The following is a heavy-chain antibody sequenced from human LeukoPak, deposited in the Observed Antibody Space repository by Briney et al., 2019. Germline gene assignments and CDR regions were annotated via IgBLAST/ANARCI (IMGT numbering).Heavy chain of an antibody. CDR1: GFPFSSYW. CDR3: ARDQGLFDF. V-gene: IGHV3-74*01. CDR2: INGDGSYT. Sequence: GGSLRLSCAASGFPFSSYWMHWVRQAPGKGLMLVSRINGDGSYTRHADSVKGRLTISRENAKNSLYLQMNSLRDEDSAVYYCARDQGLFDFWGQGTLVNVSS. J-gene: IGHJ4*02.